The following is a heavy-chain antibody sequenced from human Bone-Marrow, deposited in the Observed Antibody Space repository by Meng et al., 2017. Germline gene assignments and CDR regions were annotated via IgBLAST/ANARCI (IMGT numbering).Heavy chain of an antibody. V-gene: IGHV4-34*01. CDR1: GGSFSGYY. Sequence: QVQLQQWGAGLLKPSETLSLTCAVYGGSFSGYYWSWIRQPPGKGLEWIGEINHSGSTNYNPSLKSRVTISVDTSKNQFSLKLSSVTAADTAVYYCAGISYYYGSGSYYKSYYFDYWGQGTLVTVSS. D-gene: IGHD3-10*01. J-gene: IGHJ4*02. CDR2: INHSGST. CDR3: AGISYYYGSGSYYKSYYFDY.